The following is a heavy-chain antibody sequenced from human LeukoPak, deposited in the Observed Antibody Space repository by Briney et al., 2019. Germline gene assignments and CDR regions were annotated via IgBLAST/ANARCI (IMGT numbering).Heavy chain of an antibody. CDR1: GFTFDDYA. Sequence: GRSLRLSCAASGFTFDDYAMHWVRQAPGKGLEWVSGISWNSGSIGYADSVKGRFTISRDNAKNSLYLQMNSLRAEDTALYYCAKAQYCSGGSCYYNYFDYWGQGTLVTVSS. CDR3: AKAQYCSGGSCYYNYFDY. J-gene: IGHJ4*02. D-gene: IGHD2-15*01. V-gene: IGHV3-9*01. CDR2: ISWNSGSI.